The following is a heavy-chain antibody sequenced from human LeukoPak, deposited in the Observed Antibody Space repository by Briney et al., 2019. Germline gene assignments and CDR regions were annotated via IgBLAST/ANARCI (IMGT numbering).Heavy chain of an antibody. CDR3: ARDGNWSPCEY. CDR1: GYSFSNYW. V-gene: IGHV3-7*01. CDR2: INVDGRET. J-gene: IGHJ4*02. D-gene: IGHD1-1*01. Sequence: GGSLRLSCAASGYSFSNYWMSWVRQAPGKGLEWVANINVDGRETYYEDSLKGRFTISRDNAKNSLYLQMHNLRAEDTAVYYCARDGNWSPCEYWGQGTLVAVSS.